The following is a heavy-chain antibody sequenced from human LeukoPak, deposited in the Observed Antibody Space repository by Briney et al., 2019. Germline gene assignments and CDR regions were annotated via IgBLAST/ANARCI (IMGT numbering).Heavy chain of an antibody. CDR1: GYSISSGYY. J-gene: IGHJ4*02. Sequence: SETLSLTCAVSGYSISSGYYWGWIRPPPGRGVEWIGSIYHSGSTYYNPSLKSRVTISVDTSKNQVSLKLSSVTAADTAVYYCARGRGDGYNFDYWGQGTLVTVSS. CDR3: ARGRGDGYNFDY. CDR2: IYHSGST. D-gene: IGHD5-24*01. V-gene: IGHV4-38-2*01.